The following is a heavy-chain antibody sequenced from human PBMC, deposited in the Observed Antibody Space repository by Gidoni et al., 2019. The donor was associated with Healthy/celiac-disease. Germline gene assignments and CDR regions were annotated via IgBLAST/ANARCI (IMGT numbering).Heavy chain of an antibody. J-gene: IGHJ5*02. V-gene: IGHV1-69*01. D-gene: IGHD6-13*01. CDR1: GGHFSSYA. CDR2: IIPIFGTA. Sequence: QVQLVQSGPEVKKPGSSVKVSCTASGGHFSSYAISWVRQAPGQGLEWMGGIIPIFGTANYAQKFQGRVTITADESTSTAYMELSSLRSEDTAVYYSARGTSYSSSRGWFDPWGQGTLVTVSS. CDR3: ARGTSYSSSRGWFDP.